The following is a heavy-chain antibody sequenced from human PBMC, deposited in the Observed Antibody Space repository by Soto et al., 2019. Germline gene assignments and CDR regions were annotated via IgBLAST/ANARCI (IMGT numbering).Heavy chain of an antibody. CDR3: ARESKELSIAARKFGAFDI. CDR1: GGSISSGGYY. D-gene: IGHD6-6*01. Sequence: SETLSLTCTVSGGSISSGGYYWSWIRQHPGKGLEWIGYIYYSGSTYYNPSLKSRVTISVDTSKNQFSLKLSSVIAADTAVYYCARESKELSIAARKFGAFDIWGQGTMVTVSS. J-gene: IGHJ3*02. V-gene: IGHV4-31*03. CDR2: IYYSGST.